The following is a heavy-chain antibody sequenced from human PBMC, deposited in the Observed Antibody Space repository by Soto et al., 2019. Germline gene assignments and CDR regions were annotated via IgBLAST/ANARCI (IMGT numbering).Heavy chain of an antibody. CDR2: IIPVFGTT. D-gene: IGHD3-16*01. V-gene: IGHV1-69*13. CDR1: GGLFSSFA. Sequence: SVKVSCKDSGGLFSSFAISWVRQAPGQGLEWMGGIIPVFGTTNYTQKFQGRVTITADESTNTAYMELSSLTSDDTAMYYCARGGGPYVWFNEFWGQGTQVTVSS. J-gene: IGHJ4*02. CDR3: ARGGGPYVWFNEF.